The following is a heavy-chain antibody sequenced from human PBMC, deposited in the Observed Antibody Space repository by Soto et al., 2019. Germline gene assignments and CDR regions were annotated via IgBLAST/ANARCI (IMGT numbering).Heavy chain of an antibody. CDR1: GFTFSSYW. CDR2: IKQDGSEK. CDR3: ARVNRGLARTKAIGY. D-gene: IGHD1-7*01. J-gene: IGHJ4*02. V-gene: IGHV3-7*01. Sequence: GGSLRLSCAASGFTFSSYWMSWVRQAPGKGLEWVANIKQDGSEKYYVDSVKGRFTISRDNAKNSLYLQMNSLRAEDTAVYYCARVNRGLARTKAIGYWGQGTLVTVSS.